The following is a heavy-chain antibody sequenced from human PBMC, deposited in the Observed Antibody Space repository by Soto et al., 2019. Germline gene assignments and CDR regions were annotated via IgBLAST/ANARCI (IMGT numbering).Heavy chain of an antibody. Sequence: GGSLRLSCAASGFTFSSYWMSWVRQAPGKGLEWVANIKQDGSEKYYVDSVKGRFTISRDNAKNSLYLQMNSLRAEDTAVYYCARDGRVVRFLEWLSKTDYYYYGMDLWGQGTTVTVSS. CDR2: IKQDGSEK. CDR1: GFTFSSYW. CDR3: ARDGRVVRFLEWLSKTDYYYYGMDL. D-gene: IGHD3-3*01. J-gene: IGHJ6*02. V-gene: IGHV3-7*03.